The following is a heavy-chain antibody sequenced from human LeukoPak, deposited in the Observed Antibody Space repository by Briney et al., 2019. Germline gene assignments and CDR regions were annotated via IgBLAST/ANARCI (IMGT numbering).Heavy chain of an antibody. CDR2: ISGSGGST. J-gene: IGHJ4*02. D-gene: IGHD2-21*01. V-gene: IGHV3-23*01. CDR3: AKSVGAVVVKLFGY. Sequence: PGGSLRLSGAASGFTFSTYAMYWVRQAPGKGLEWVSAISGSGGSTYYADSVKGRFTISRDNSKNTLYLQMNSLRAEDTAVYYCAKSVGAVVVKLFGYWGQGTLVTVSS. CDR1: GFTFSTYA.